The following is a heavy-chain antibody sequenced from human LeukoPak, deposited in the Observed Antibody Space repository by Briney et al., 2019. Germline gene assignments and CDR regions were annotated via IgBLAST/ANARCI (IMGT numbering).Heavy chain of an antibody. J-gene: IGHJ4*02. Sequence: MGXISAYNGNTNYAQKLQGRVTMTTDTSTSTAYMELRSLRSDDTAVYYCAREATYYDSSGYQLDHWGQGTLVTVSS. CDR2: ISAYNGNT. D-gene: IGHD3-22*01. V-gene: IGHV1-18*01. CDR3: AREATYYDSSGYQLDH.